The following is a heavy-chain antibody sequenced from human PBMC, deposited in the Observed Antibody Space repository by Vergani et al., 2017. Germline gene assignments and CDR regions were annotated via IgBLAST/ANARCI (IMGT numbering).Heavy chain of an antibody. CDR3: TKGSVYYHDSAGHGYDPYTGFDL. Sequence: EVRLLESGGGLVQPGGSLRLSCAASGFTFSSYSMNWVRQAPGKGLEWVSGISWNSGAVDYADSVRGRFTISRDNAKNSLFLEMNSLRFEDTAVYFCTKGSVYYHDSAGHGYDPYTGFDLWGQGTLVTVSS. D-gene: IGHD5-12*01. CDR1: GFTFSSYS. J-gene: IGHJ3*01. V-gene: IGHV3-9*01. CDR2: ISWNSGAV.